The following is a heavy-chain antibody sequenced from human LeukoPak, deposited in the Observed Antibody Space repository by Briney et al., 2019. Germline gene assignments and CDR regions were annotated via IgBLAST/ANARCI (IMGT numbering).Heavy chain of an antibody. Sequence: TSETLSLTCTVSGGSISSYYWSWIRQPPGKGLEWIGYIYYSGSTNYNPSLKSRVTISVDTSKNQFSLKLSTVTAADTAVYYCARSRYSGYDVIRYYYYMDVWGKGTTVTVSS. V-gene: IGHV4-59*12. CDR3: ARSRYSGYDVIRYYYYMDV. D-gene: IGHD5-12*01. J-gene: IGHJ6*03. CDR2: IYYSGST. CDR1: GGSISSYY.